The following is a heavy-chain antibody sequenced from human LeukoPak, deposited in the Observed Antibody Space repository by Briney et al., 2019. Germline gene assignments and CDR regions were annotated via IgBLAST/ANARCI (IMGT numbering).Heavy chain of an antibody. CDR1: GGSFSGYY. D-gene: IGHD3-9*01. J-gene: IGHJ5*02. V-gene: IGHV4-34*01. CDR2: INHSGST. CDR3: AGYYDILNGWFDP. Sequence: SETLSLTCAVYGGSFSGYYWSWIRQPPGKGLEWIGEINHSGSTNYNPSLKSRVTISVDTSKNQFSLKLSSVTAADTAVYYCAGYYDILNGWFDPWGQGTLVTVSS.